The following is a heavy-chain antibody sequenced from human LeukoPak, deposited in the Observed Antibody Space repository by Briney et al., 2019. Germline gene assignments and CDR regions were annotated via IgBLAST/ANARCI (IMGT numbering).Heavy chain of an antibody. CDR2: ISSSSSYI. D-gene: IGHD6-6*01. CDR1: GFTFSSYS. J-gene: IGHJ4*02. CDR3: ASINPEYSSSSAY. Sequence: GGSLRLSCAASGFTFSSYSMNWVRQAPGKGLEWVSSISSSSSYIYYADSVKGRFTISRDNAKNSLYLQMNSLRAEDTAVYYCASINPEYSSSSAYWGLGTLVTVSS. V-gene: IGHV3-21*01.